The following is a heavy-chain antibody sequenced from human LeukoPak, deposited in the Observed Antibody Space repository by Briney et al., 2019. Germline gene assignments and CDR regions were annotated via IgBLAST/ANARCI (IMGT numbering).Heavy chain of an antibody. D-gene: IGHD4-17*01. J-gene: IGHJ2*01. Sequence: PGGSLSLTCAASGCTFNDYAWYWVRQAPGKGLEWVSGLCWNGGTIDYPDLVKGRFTISRANTKNSLYQLMNGLGVDDTGYYYASKVPAHGDYIGGPNWYFDLWGRGTLVTVSS. CDR1: GCTFNDYA. V-gene: IGHV3-9*01. CDR3: SKVPAHGDYIGGPNWYFDL. CDR2: LCWNGGTI.